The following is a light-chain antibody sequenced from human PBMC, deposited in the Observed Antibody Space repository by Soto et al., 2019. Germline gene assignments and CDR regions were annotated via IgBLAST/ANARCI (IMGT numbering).Light chain of an antibody. Sequence: DIQMTQSPSSLSASVGDRVTITCRASQSISSYLNWYQQKPGKAPKLLIYAASSLQSGVPSRFSGSGSGTDFTLTISSLQPEDFATYYCQQSYSTLPTFGGGTMVEIK. J-gene: IGKJ4*01. V-gene: IGKV1-39*01. CDR2: AAS. CDR1: QSISSY. CDR3: QQSYSTLPT.